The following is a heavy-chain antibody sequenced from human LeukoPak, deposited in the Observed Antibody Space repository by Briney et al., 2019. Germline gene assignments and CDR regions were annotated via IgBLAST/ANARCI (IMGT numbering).Heavy chain of an antibody. V-gene: IGHV1-2*06. CDR3: ARDGTAAGLYFDL. Sequence: WASVKLSCKASGYTFTGYYMHWVRQAPGQGLKWMGRINPNNGGTNYAQKFQGRVTMTRDTFISTAYMDLSSLRSDDTAVYFCARDGTAAGLYFDLWGQGTLVTVSS. D-gene: IGHD6-13*01. CDR1: GYTFTGYY. CDR2: INPNNGGT. J-gene: IGHJ4*01.